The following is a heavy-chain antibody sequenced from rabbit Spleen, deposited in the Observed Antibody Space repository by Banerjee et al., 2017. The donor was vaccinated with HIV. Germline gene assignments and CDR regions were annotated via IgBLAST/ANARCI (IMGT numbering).Heavy chain of an antibody. CDR3: ARKTSGGWGIVSFYFSL. V-gene: IGHV1S45*01. D-gene: IGHD4-1*01. J-gene: IGHJ4*01. CDR2: IDSGSSGDT. Sequence: QEQLEESGGDLVKPEGSLTLTCTASGFSFSSRFYRCWVRQAPGKGLEWIACIDSGSSGDTYFANLAKGRFSISKASSTTVTLQMASLAAADTATYFCARKTSGGWGIVSFYFSLWGPGTLVTVS. CDR1: GFSFSSRFY.